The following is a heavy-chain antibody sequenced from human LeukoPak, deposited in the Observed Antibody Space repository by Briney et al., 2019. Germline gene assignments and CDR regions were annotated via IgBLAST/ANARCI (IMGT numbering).Heavy chain of an antibody. CDR3: ARDGSSSDYYYYGMDV. D-gene: IGHD6-6*01. V-gene: IGHV4-59*01. CDR1: NGSISSYF. Sequence: SETLSLTCTVSNGSISSYFWSWIRQPPGKGLEWIGYIYYSGSTNYNPSLKSRVTISVDTSKNQFSLKLSSVTAADTAVYYCARDGSSSDYYYYGMDVWGQGTTVTVSS. J-gene: IGHJ6*02. CDR2: IYYSGST.